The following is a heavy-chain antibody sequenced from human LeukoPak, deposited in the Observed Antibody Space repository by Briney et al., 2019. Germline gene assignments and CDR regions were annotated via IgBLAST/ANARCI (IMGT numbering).Heavy chain of an antibody. CDR2: INTSGST. Sequence: SETLSLTCTVSGGSISSYYWTWIRRSAGKGLEWIGRINTSGSTNYNPSLRSRVTMSVNTSKNQFSLNLTSVTAADTAVYSCAREGGDPRWLDPWGQGTLVTVSS. V-gene: IGHV4-4*07. D-gene: IGHD6-25*01. CDR1: GGSISSYY. CDR3: AREGGDPRWLDP. J-gene: IGHJ5*02.